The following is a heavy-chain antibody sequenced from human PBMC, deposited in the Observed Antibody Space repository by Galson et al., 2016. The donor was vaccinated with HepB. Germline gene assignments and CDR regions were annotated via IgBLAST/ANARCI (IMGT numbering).Heavy chain of an antibody. D-gene: IGHD2-15*01. CDR1: GFIVSDND. CDR2: FRSGGDK. Sequence: SLRLSCAASGFIVSDNDMTWVRQAPGKGLEWVAIFRSGGDKSYAESVKGRFITSRDNSKSTLYLQLNNLRADDTAIYYCARDGGFCSDATCYYRKRWGQGTLVAVSS. V-gene: IGHV3-53*01. CDR3: ARDGGFCSDATCYYRKR. J-gene: IGHJ1*01.